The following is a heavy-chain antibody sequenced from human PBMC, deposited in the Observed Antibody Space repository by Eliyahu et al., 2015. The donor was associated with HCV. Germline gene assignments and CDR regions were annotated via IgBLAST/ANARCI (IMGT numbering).Heavy chain of an antibody. V-gene: IGHV4-39*07. CDR2: IYXSGST. CDR1: GGXIRSNSYY. J-gene: IGHJ4*02. Sequence: QLQLQESGPGLVKPSETLSLTCTVSGGXIRSNSYYWGWXRQPPGKGLEWXGSIYXSGSTYYNPSLKSRVTISVDTSKNQFSLKLSSVTAADTAVYYCAREPWGLMAARHFDYWGQGTLVTASS. D-gene: IGHD6-6*01. CDR3: AREPWGLMAARHFDY.